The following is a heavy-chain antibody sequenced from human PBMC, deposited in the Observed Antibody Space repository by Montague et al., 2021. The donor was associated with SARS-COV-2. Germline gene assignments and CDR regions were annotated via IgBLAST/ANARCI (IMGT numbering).Heavy chain of an antibody. CDR1: GGSFSSYY. CDR2: INHSGST. Sequence: SETLSLTCAVSGGSFSSYYWSWIRQPPGKGLEWIGEINHSGSTNYNPSLKSRVTISVDTSKNQFSLKLSSVTAADTAVYYCARNPWYYYDSGGYYLDYWGQGTLVTVSS. CDR3: ARNPWYYYDSGGYYLDY. V-gene: IGHV4-34*01. J-gene: IGHJ4*02. D-gene: IGHD3-22*01.